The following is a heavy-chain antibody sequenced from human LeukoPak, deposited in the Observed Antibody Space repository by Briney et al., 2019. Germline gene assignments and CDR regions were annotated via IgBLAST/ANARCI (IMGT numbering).Heavy chain of an antibody. Sequence: GGSLRLSCAASGFTVSSNYMSWVRQAPGKGLEWVSVIYSGGSTYYADSVKGRFTISRDNSKNTLSLQMNSLRAEDTAVYYCAKTGCSSGCSSNWFDPWGQGTLVTVSS. CDR2: IYSGGST. D-gene: IGHD6-19*01. CDR3: AKTGCSSGCSSNWFDP. CDR1: GFTVSSNY. J-gene: IGHJ5*02. V-gene: IGHV3-53*01.